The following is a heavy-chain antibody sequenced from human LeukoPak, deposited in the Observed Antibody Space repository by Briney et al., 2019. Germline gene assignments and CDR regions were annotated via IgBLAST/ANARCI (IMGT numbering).Heavy chain of an antibody. D-gene: IGHD2-2*01. CDR1: GGTFSSYA. CDR3: ARVGYCSSTSCPPGAFDI. V-gene: IGHV1-69*05. Sequence: SVKVSCKASGGTFSSYAISWVRQAPGQGLEWMGGIIPIFGTANYAQKFQGRVTITTDESTSTAYMELSSLRSEDTAVYYCARVGYCSSTSCPPGAFDIWGQGTMVTVSS. CDR2: IIPIFGTA. J-gene: IGHJ3*02.